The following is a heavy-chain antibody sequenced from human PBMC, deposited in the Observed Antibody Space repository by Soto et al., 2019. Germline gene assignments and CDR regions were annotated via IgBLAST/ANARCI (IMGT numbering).Heavy chain of an antibody. CDR1: GYTFTGYY. D-gene: IGHD3-10*01. J-gene: IGHJ6*02. CDR2: INPNRGGT. CDR3: ARGGSLWFGELSAYYYGMDV. Sequence: ASVKVSCKASGYTFTGYYMHWVRQAPGQGLEWMGWINPNRGGTNYAQKFQGGVTMTRDTSISTAYMELSRLRSDDTAVYYCARGGSLWFGELSAYYYGMDVWGQGTTVTVSS. V-gene: IGHV1-2*02.